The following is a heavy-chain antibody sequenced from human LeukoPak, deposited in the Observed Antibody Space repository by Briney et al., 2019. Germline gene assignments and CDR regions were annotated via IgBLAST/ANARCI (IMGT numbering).Heavy chain of an antibody. J-gene: IGHJ4*02. V-gene: IGHV4-39*02. D-gene: IGHD1-26*01. CDR1: GGSISSSSYH. CDR3: SRRREGSPGDY. CDR2: IYYSGIT. Sequence: SETLSLTCSVSGGSISSSSYHWGWTRQPPGKGLEWIGSIYYSGITYYNPSLKSRVTISVDTSRNHFSLKLTSVSAADTAVYYCSRRREGSPGDYWGQGTLVTVSS.